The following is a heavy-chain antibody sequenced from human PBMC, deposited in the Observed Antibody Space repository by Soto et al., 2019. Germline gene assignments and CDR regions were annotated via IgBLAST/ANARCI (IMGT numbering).Heavy chain of an antibody. CDR1: GYTFTRYY. D-gene: IGHD6-13*01. CDR2: INASGGNT. Sequence: ASVTVSCKASGYTFTRYYMHWVRQAPGQGLEWMGIINASGGNTSYAQKFQGRVTMTRDTSTSTAYMELRSLRSDDTAVYYCALGTGYGMDVWGQGTTVTVSS. J-gene: IGHJ6*02. V-gene: IGHV1-46*01. CDR3: ALGTGYGMDV.